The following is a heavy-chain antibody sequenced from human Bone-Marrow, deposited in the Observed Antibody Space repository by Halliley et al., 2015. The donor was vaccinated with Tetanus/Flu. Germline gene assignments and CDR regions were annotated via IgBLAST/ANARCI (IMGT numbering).Heavy chain of an antibody. CDR2: IYHTGNS. V-gene: IGHV4-30-2*01. CDR3: ARGTLLDAFDV. Sequence: TLSLTCSISGGSISGDYSWSWIRQPPGKGREWIGYIYHTGNSYYNPSLTSPLTISIDRSKNQISLKLTSVTAADTAVYYCARGTLLDAFDVWGPGTRVTVSS. J-gene: IGHJ3*01. CDR1: GGSISGDYS.